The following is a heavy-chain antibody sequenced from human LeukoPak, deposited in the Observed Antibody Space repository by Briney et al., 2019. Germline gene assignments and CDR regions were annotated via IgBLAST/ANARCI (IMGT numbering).Heavy chain of an antibody. CDR1: GGSLSNYY. V-gene: IGHV4-34*01. Sequence: SETLSLTCSVSGGSLSNYYWNWIRQRPGKGLEWIGEINHRGSTNYNPSLKSRVTISVDTSKNQFSLKLSSVTAADTAVYYCARAWAAVAVTGYYYDYSMDVWGKWTTVTVSS. CDR2: INHRGST. J-gene: IGHJ6*03. CDR3: ARAWAAVAVTGYYYDYSMDV. D-gene: IGHD6-19*01.